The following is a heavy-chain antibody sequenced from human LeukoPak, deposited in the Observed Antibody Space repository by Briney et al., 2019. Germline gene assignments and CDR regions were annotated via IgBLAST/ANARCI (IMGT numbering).Heavy chain of an antibody. Sequence: GGPLRLSCAASGFTFSSYWMSWVRQAPGKGLEWVANIKQDGSEKYYVDSVKGRFTISRDNAKNSLYLQMNSLRAEDTAVYYCARGSYYDSSGYYYWGQGTLVTVSS. CDR3: ARGSYYDSSGYYY. V-gene: IGHV3-7*01. J-gene: IGHJ4*02. CDR1: GFTFSSYW. CDR2: IKQDGSEK. D-gene: IGHD3-22*01.